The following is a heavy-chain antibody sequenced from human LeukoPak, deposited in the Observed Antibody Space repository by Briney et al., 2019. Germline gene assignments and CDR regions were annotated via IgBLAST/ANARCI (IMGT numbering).Heavy chain of an antibody. Sequence: GGSLRLSCAASGFTLSSNYMSWVRQAPGKGLEWVSVIYSGGSTYYADSVKGRFTISRDNSKNTLYLQMNSLRAEDTAVYYCARAPYYYDSSGYLYYYGMDVWGQGTTVTVSS. CDR2: IYSGGST. J-gene: IGHJ6*02. CDR3: ARAPYYYDSSGYLYYYGMDV. D-gene: IGHD3-22*01. V-gene: IGHV3-53*01. CDR1: GFTLSSNY.